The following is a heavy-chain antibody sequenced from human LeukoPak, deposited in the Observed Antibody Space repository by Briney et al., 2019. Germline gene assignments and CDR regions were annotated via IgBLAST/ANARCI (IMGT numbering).Heavy chain of an antibody. J-gene: IGHJ5*02. CDR1: GFTFSSYA. CDR2: IYYSGST. CDR3: ARKEYSSSAWFDP. D-gene: IGHD6-6*01. V-gene: IGHV4-39*01. Sequence: PGGSLRLSCAASGFTFSSYAMSWVRQAPGKGLEWIGSIYYSGSTYYNPSLKSRVTISVDTSKNQLSLKLSSVTAADTAVYYCARKEYSSSAWFDPWGQGTLDTVSS.